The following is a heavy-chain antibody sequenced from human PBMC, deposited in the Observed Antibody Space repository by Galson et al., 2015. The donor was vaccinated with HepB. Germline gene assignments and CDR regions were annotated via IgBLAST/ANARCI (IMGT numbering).Heavy chain of an antibody. CDR2: IIPIFGTA. CDR1: GGTFSRNA. Sequence: SVKVSCKASGGTFSRNAISWVRQAPGQGLEWMGGIIPIFGTANYAQKFQGRVTITADESTSTADMELSSLRSEDTAVYYCARDRYYYDSSGYTNWFDPWGQGTLVTVSS. V-gene: IGHV1-69*13. D-gene: IGHD3-22*01. CDR3: ARDRYYYDSSGYTNWFDP. J-gene: IGHJ5*02.